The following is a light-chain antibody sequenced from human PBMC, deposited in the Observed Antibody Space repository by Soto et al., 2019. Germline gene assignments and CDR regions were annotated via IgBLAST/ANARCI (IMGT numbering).Light chain of an antibody. Sequence: EIVMTQSPATLSVSPGERATLSCRASQSVSYNLAWYQQKPGQAPRLLIYGASTRATGIPARFSGSGSGTEFTLTISSLQSEDSAVYYWQQSNNWPLTFGGGTKVEIK. CDR1: QSVSYN. CDR2: GAS. J-gene: IGKJ4*01. CDR3: QQSNNWPLT. V-gene: IGKV3-15*01.